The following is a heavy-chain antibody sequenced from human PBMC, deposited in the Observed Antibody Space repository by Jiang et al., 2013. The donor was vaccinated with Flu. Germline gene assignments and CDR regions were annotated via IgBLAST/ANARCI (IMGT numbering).Heavy chain of an antibody. CDR3: ARDLEYCSSTSCESKPSWF. Sequence: GSGLVKPSETLSLTCTVSGGSVSSGSYYWSWIRQPPGKGLEWIGYIYYSGSTNYNPSLKSRVTISVDTSKNQFSLKLSSVTAADTAVYYCARDLEYCSSTSCESKPSWF. V-gene: IGHV4-61*01. CDR2: IYYSGST. CDR1: GGSVSSGSYY. D-gene: IGHD2-2*01. J-gene: IGHJ5*01.